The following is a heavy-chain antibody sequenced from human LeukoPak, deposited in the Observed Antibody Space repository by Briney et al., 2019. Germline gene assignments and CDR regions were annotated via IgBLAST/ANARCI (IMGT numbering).Heavy chain of an antibody. J-gene: IGHJ4*02. D-gene: IGHD3-10*01. CDR3: AGASGGERY. V-gene: IGHV3-7*04. CDR2: INQDGSEK. CDR1: GFTLSSYW. Sequence: GGSLRLSCAASGFTLSSYWMSWVRQAPGKGLEWVANINQDGSEKNYVDSVKGRFTVSRDNAKNSLYLQMNSLSAEDTAVYYCAGASGGERYWGQGTLVTVSS.